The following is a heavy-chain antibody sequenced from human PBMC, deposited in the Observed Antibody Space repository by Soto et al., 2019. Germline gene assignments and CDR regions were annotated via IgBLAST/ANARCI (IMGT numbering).Heavy chain of an antibody. Sequence: GGSLRLSCAASGFTFSSHPMSWVRQAPGKGLEWVSAIAESGDGTAYIDSVKGRFTISRDNFKNTLYLQMNSLRAEDTAVYYCARDPPATRHGMDVWGQGTTVTVSS. V-gene: IGHV3-23*01. CDR1: GFTFSSHP. J-gene: IGHJ6*02. CDR3: ARDPPATRHGMDV. CDR2: IAESGDGT.